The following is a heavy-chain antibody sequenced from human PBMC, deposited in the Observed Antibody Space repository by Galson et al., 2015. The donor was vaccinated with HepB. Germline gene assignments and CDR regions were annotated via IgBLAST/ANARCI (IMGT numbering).Heavy chain of an antibody. CDR1: GYTFTSYY. Sequence: SVKVSCKASGYTFTSYYMHWVRQAPGQGLEWMGTINPSGGSATYAQKFQGRVTVTRDTSTSTVYMELSSLRSEDTAVYYCARVPHYYYYMDVWGKGTTVTVSS. V-gene: IGHV1-46*03. CDR3: ARVPHYYYYMDV. D-gene: IGHD3-10*01. CDR2: INPSGGSA. J-gene: IGHJ6*03.